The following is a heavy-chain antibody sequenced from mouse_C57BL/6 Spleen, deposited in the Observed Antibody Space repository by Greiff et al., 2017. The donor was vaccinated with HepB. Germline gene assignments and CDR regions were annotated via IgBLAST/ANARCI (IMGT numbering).Heavy chain of an antibody. D-gene: IGHD1-1*01. CDR3: ANYYGSSWAWFAY. Sequence: LEESDAELVKPGASVKISCKVSGYTFTDHTIHWMKQRPEQGLEWIGYIYPRDGSTKYNEKFKGKATLTADKSSSTAYMQLNSLTSEDSAVYFCANYYGSSWAWFAYWGQGTLVTVSA. CDR2: IYPRDGST. V-gene: IGHV1-78*01. J-gene: IGHJ3*01. CDR1: GYTFTDHT.